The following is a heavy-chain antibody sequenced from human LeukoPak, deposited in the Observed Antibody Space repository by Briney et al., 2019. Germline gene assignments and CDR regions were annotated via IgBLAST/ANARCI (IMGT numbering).Heavy chain of an antibody. V-gene: IGHV3-48*04. CDR2: ISSSGSTI. J-gene: IGHJ4*02. CDR1: GFTFSSYS. CDR3: ARETDDYGVFDY. D-gene: IGHD4-17*01. Sequence: GGSLRLSCAASGFTFSSYSMNWVRQAPGKGLEWVSYISSSGSTIYYADSVKGRFTISRDNAKNSLYLQMNSLRAEDTAVYYCARETDDYGVFDYWGQGTLVTVSS.